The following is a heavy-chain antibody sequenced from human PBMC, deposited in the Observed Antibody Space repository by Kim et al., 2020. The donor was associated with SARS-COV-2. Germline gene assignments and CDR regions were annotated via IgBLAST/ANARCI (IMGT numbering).Heavy chain of an antibody. V-gene: IGHV4-30-4*01. CDR1: GGSISSGDYY. Sequence: SETLSLTCTVSGGSISSGDYYWSWIRQPPGKGLEWIGYIYYSGSTYYNPSLKSRVTISVDTSKNQFSLKLSSVTAADTAVYYCARRIRVVRGVMGGYNWFDPWGQGTLVTVSS. CDR2: IYYSGST. J-gene: IGHJ5*02. D-gene: IGHD3-10*01. CDR3: ARRIRVVRGVMGGYNWFDP.